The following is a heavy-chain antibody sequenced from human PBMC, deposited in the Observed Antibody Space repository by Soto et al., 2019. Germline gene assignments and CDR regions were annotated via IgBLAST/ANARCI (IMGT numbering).Heavy chain of an antibody. Sequence: ASVKVSCKSSGYTFTSYYMHWVRQAPGQGLEWMGIINPSGGSTSYAQKFQGRVTMTRDTSTSTAYMELSSLRSEDTAVYYCAAELNYYDSSGSPPPLFDYWGQGTLVTVSS. J-gene: IGHJ4*02. CDR3: AAELNYYDSSGSPPPLFDY. D-gene: IGHD3-22*01. CDR2: INPSGGST. CDR1: GYTFTSYY. V-gene: IGHV1-46*01.